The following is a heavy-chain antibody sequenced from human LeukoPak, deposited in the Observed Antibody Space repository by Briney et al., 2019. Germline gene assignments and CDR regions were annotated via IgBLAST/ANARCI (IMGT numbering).Heavy chain of an antibody. CDR2: IYTSGST. D-gene: IGHD4-17*01. CDR3: ARALVTTRWVYYYYMDV. J-gene: IGHJ6*03. Sequence: PSETLSLTCTVSGGSISSYYWCWIRQPAGKGLEWIGRIYTSGSTNYNPSLKSRVTISVDTSKNQFSLKLSSVTAADTAVYYCARALVTTRWVYYYYMDVWGKGTTVTVSS. CDR1: GGSISSYY. V-gene: IGHV4-4*07.